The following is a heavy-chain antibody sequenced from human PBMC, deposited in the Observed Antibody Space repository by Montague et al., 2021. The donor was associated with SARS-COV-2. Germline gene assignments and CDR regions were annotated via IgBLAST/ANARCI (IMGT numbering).Heavy chain of an antibody. CDR2: TYYRSKWYH. V-gene: IGHV6-1*01. Sequence: CASSGDSVSSNTATWNWIRQSPSRGREWLGRTYYRSKWYHDYAIXLKSRITINPDTSKNQFSLQLSSVAPEDTAVFYCARTTTRMLYPENAFDIWGQGTMVTVSS. D-gene: IGHD2-15*01. J-gene: IGHJ3*02. CDR3: ARTTTRMLYPENAFDI. CDR1: GDSVSSNTAT.